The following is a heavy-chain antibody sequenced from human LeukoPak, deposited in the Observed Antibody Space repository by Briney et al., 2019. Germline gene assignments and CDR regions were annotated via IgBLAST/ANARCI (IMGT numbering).Heavy chain of an antibody. CDR1: GGTFSSYA. J-gene: IGHJ4*02. D-gene: IGHD5-18*01. CDR2: IIPIFGTA. CDR3: TTDFLAMVTDFDY. V-gene: IGHV1-69*01. Sequence: SVKVSCKASGGTFSSYAISWVRQAPGQGLEWMGGIIPIFGTANYAQKFQGRVTITADESTSTAYMELSSLRSEDTAVYYCTTDFLAMVTDFDYWGQGTLVTVSS.